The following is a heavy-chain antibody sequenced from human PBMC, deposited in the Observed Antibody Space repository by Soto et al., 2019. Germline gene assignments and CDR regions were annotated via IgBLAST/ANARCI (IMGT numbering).Heavy chain of an antibody. D-gene: IGHD2-21*02. CDR2: INPSGGST. Sequence: ASVKVSCKASGDTFTSYYMHWVRQAPGQGLEWMGIINPSGGSTSYAQKFQGRVTMTRDTSTSTVYMELSSLRSEDTAVYYCASWADCGGDCRQGHYYGMEVWGQGTTVTVSS. V-gene: IGHV1-46*03. CDR3: ASWADCGGDCRQGHYYGMEV. CDR1: GDTFTSYY. J-gene: IGHJ6*02.